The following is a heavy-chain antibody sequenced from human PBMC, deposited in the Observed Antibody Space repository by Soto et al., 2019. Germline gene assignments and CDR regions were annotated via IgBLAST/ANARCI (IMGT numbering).Heavy chain of an antibody. V-gene: IGHV1-18*01. CDR3: ARDRGVAPPVAGNTHYYYYMDV. CDR1: GYSFTNYG. Sequence: QDQLVQSGVEVKKPGASVKVSCKASGYSFTNYGITWVRQAPGQGFEWMGWISAYNGNTNYAQKFQSRVTLTTAASTSTAYLELRSLRSDDTAVYYCARDRGVAPPVAGNTHYYYYMDVWGKGTTVTVSS. CDR2: ISAYNGNT. J-gene: IGHJ6*03. D-gene: IGHD6-19*01.